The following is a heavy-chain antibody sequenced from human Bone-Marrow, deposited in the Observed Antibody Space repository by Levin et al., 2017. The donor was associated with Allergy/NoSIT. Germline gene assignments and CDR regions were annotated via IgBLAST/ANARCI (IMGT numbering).Heavy chain of an antibody. V-gene: IGHV4-34*01. CDR2: INHSGST. Sequence: TASETLSLTCAVYGGSFSGYYWSWIRQPPGKGLEWIGEINHSGSTNYNPSLKSRVTISVDTSKNQFSLKLSSVTAADTAVYYCARAPSRGTMVRGVIYRYWGQGTLVTVSS. CDR3: ARAPSRGTMVRGVIYRY. D-gene: IGHD3-10*01. CDR1: GGSFSGYY. J-gene: IGHJ4*02.